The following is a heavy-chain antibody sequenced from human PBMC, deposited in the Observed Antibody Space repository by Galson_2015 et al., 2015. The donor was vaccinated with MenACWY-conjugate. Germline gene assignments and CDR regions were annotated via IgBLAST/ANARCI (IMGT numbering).Heavy chain of an antibody. D-gene: IGHD4-11*01. CDR2: INTDGSSI. Sequence: LRLSCAASGFTFSSYWMHWVRQAPGQGLVWVSRINTDGSSITYADSVKGRFAISRDNAKNTPYLQMNSLRAEDTALYYCASLHFDNYDLDYWGQGTLVTVSS. V-gene: IGHV3-74*01. CDR3: ASLHFDNYDLDY. J-gene: IGHJ4*02. CDR1: GFTFSSYW.